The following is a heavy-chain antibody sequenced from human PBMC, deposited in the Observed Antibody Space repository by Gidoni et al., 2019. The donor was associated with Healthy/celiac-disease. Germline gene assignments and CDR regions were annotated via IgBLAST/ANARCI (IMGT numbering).Heavy chain of an antibody. Sequence: QLQLQESGPGLVKPSETLSLTCTVSGGSISSSSYYWGWIRQPPGKGLEWIGSIYYSGSTYYNPSLKSRVTISVDTSKNQFSLKLSSVTAADTAVYYCARKALVAGTSWFDPWGQGTLVTVSS. D-gene: IGHD6-19*01. J-gene: IGHJ5*02. V-gene: IGHV4-39*01. CDR3: ARKALVAGTSWFDP. CDR2: IYYSGST. CDR1: GGSISSSSYY.